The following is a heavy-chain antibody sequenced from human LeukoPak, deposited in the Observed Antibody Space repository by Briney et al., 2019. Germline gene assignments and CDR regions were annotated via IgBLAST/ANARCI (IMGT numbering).Heavy chain of an antibody. CDR2: ISDTSNTK. CDR3: AKDEAWRPAAD. J-gene: IGHJ4*02. D-gene: IGHD2-2*01. CDR1: GFTFSDYS. Sequence: PGGSLRLSCAASGFTFSDYSMNWVSQAPGKGLEWVSYISDTSNTKYYADSVKGRFTISRDNSKDTLYLQMNSLRAEDTAIYFCAKDEAWRPAADWGQGTLVTVSS. V-gene: IGHV3-48*04.